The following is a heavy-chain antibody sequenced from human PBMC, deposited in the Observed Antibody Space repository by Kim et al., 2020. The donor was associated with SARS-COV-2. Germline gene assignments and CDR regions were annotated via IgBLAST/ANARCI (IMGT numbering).Heavy chain of an antibody. V-gene: IGHV4-31*03. CDR2: IYYSGST. Sequence: SETLSLTCTVSGGSISSGGYYWSWIRQHPGKGLEWIGYIYYSGSTYYNPSLKSRVTISVDTSKNQFSLKLSSVTAADTAVYYCARDSSPQAFDYWGQGTLVTVSS. CDR3: ARDSSPQAFDY. CDR1: GGSISSGGYY. J-gene: IGHJ4*02.